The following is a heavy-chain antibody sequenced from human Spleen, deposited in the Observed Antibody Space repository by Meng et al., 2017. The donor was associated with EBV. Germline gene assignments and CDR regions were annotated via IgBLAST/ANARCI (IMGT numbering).Heavy chain of an antibody. CDR2: LIPMSDAP. Sequence: QVQVVQCGAEGKKSGSSVNVSCLTSGGTFRSDAVSWVRQAPGQGLEWMGGLIPMSDAPHYAQKFQGRVTITADESTSTHYMHLSGLTSDDTAVYYCASESGRGFTPDYWGQGTLVTVFS. J-gene: IGHJ4*02. CDR3: ASESGRGFTPDY. V-gene: IGHV1-69*01. CDR1: GGTFRSDA. D-gene: IGHD3-10*01.